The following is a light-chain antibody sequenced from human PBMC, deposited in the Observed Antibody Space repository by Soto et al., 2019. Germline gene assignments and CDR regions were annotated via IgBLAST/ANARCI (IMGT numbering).Light chain of an antibody. CDR2: TAS. V-gene: IGKV1-5*01. CDR3: QQYDSYSWT. J-gene: IGKJ1*01. Sequence: DIQMTQSPSSLSASVGDRVTITCRASQSISSYVNWYQQKPGKAPNLLIYTASNLESGVPSRFSGSGSGTEFILTISSLQPDDFATYYCQQYDSYSWTFDQGTKVEMK. CDR1: QSISSY.